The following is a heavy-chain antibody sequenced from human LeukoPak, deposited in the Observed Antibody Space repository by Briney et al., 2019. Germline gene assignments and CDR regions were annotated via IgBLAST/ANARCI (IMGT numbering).Heavy chain of an antibody. CDR3: AREGDSGSVGWFDP. Sequence: SVKVSCKASGGTFSSYAISWVRQAPGQGLEWMGGIIPIFGTANYAQKFQGRVTITADESTSTAYMELSSLRSEDTAVYYCAREGDSGSVGWFDPWGQGTLVTVSS. D-gene: IGHD6-13*01. V-gene: IGHV1-69*13. CDR1: GGTFSSYA. CDR2: IIPIFGTA. J-gene: IGHJ5*02.